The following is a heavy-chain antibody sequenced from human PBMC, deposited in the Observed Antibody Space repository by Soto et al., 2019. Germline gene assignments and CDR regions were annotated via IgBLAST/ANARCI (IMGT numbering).Heavy chain of an antibody. CDR3: ARGSTVVTPEWYFDL. Sequence: QVQLQESGPGLVKPSQTLSLTCTVSGGSISSGGYYWSWIRQHPGKGLEWIGYIYYSGSTYYNPSLKGRLTISVDTSKNQFSLKLSSVTAADTAVYYCARGSTVVTPEWYFDLWGRGTLVTVSS. CDR1: GGSISSGGYY. CDR2: IYYSGST. D-gene: IGHD4-17*01. J-gene: IGHJ2*01. V-gene: IGHV4-31*03.